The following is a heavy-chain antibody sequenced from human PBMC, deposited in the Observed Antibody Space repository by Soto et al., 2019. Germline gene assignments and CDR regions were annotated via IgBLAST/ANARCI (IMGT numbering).Heavy chain of an antibody. J-gene: IGHJ6*02. CDR1: GGTFSSYA. CDR2: IIPIFGTA. D-gene: IGHD2-21*02. Sequence: QVQLVQSGAEVKKPGSSVKVSCKASGGTFSSYAISWVRQAPGQGLEWVGGIIPIFGTANYAQKFQGRVTITADESTSTAYMELSSLRSEDTAVYYCASSYCGGDCYTSYYYYYGMDVWGQGTTVTVSS. CDR3: ASSYCGGDCYTSYYYYYGMDV. V-gene: IGHV1-69*01.